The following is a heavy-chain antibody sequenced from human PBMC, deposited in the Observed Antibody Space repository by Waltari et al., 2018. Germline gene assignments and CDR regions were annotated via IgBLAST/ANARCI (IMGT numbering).Heavy chain of an antibody. D-gene: IGHD3-3*02. J-gene: IGHJ4*02. CDR1: GYRFTDFD. CDR2: MSPSRRSG. Sequence: QVQLVQSGAEVKKPGASVKVSCKASGYRFTDFDFNWVRQAPGQGLEWLGWMSPSRRSGGDAQKFPGRVNMTTSTSISTAYRELGRLRSEDTAVYYCTRVSAAFYILFYWGQGTLVTVSS. V-gene: IGHV1-8*02. CDR3: TRVSAAFYILFY.